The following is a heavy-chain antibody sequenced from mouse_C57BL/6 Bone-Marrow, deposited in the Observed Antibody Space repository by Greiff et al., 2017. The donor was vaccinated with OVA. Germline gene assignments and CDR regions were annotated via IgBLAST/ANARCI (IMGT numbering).Heavy chain of an antibody. J-gene: IGHJ2*01. V-gene: IGHV1-55*01. D-gene: IGHD3-2*02. Sequence: VQLQQPGAELVKPGASVKMSCKASGYTFTSYWITWVKQRPGQGLEWIGDIYPGSGSTNYNEKFKSKATLTVDTSSSTAYMQLSSLTSEDSAVYDCARKMDSSGPDYFDYWGQGTTLTVSS. CDR1: GYTFTSYW. CDR2: IYPGSGST. CDR3: ARKMDSSGPDYFDY.